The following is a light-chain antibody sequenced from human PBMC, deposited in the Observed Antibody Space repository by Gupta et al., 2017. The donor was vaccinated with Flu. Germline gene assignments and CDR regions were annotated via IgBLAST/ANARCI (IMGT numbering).Light chain of an antibody. CDR2: GAS. CDR3: QQYSNWPRT. J-gene: IGKJ1*01. Sequence: EIVMTQFPATLSVSPGERATLSCRASQSVSNTLAWFQQKPGQAPRLLIYGASTRATNISARFSGSGSGTEFTLTISSLQFEDFAVYYCQQYSNWPRTFGQGTKVEIK. CDR1: QSVSNT. V-gene: IGKV3-15*01.